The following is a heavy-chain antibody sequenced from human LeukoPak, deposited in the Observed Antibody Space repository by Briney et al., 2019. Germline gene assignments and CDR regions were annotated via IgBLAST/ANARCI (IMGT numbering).Heavy chain of an antibody. V-gene: IGHV3-9*01. CDR3: AKEKPYYGMDV. CDR1: GFTFDDYA. CDR2: ISWNSGSI. Sequence: PGGSLRLSCAASGFTFDDYAMHWVRQAPGKGLEWVSGISWNSGSIGYADSVKGRFTISRDNAKNSPYLQMNSLRAEDTALYYCAKEKPYYGMDVWGQGTTVTVSS. J-gene: IGHJ6*02.